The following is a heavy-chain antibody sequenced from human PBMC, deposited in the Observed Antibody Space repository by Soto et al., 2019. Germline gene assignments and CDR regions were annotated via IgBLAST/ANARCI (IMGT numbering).Heavy chain of an antibody. CDR3: STGVRDSSGSMRLYYYYDMDV. Sequence: EVQLVESGGGLVKPGGSLRLSCAASGFTFSNAWMSWVRQAPGKGLEWVGRIKSQNDGGTTDYAAPVKGRFTISRDDSKNTVYLQMNGLKTEDTAVYYCSTGVRDSSGSMRLYYYYDMDVWGQGTTVTVSS. CDR2: IKSQNDGGTT. CDR1: GFTFSNAW. J-gene: IGHJ6*02. D-gene: IGHD3-22*01. V-gene: IGHV3-15*01.